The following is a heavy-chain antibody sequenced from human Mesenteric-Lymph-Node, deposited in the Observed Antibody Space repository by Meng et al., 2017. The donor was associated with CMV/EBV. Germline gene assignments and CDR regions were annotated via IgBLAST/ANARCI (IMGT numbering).Heavy chain of an antibody. D-gene: IGHD3-10*01. J-gene: IGHJ4*02. CDR2: ISGSGGST. Sequence: GGSLKISCAASGFTFSSYSMNWVRQAPGKGLEWVSAISGSGGSTYYADSVKGRFTISRDNSKNTLYLQMNSLRAEDTAVYYCVRYYGAGSYFGDSWGQGTQVTVSS. V-gene: IGHV3-23*01. CDR3: VRYYGAGSYFGDS. CDR1: GFTFSSYS.